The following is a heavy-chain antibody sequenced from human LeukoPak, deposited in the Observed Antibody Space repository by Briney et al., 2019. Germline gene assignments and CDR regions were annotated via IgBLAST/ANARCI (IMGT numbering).Heavy chain of an antibody. Sequence: ASVKVSCKASGYTFTSYGISWVRQAPGQGLEWMGWISAYNGNTNYAQKLQGRVTMTTDTSTSTAYMELRSLRSDDTAVYYCARVLRDYDILTGYYKGGAGGYFDYWGQGTLVTVSS. D-gene: IGHD3-9*01. V-gene: IGHV1-18*01. CDR2: ISAYNGNT. CDR1: GYTFTSYG. CDR3: ARVLRDYDILTGYYKGGAGGYFDY. J-gene: IGHJ4*02.